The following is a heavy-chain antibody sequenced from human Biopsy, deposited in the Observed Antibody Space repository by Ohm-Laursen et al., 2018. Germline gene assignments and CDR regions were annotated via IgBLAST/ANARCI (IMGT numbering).Heavy chain of an antibody. CDR2: INHRGYT. CDR3: ARSGQWARYYFDY. CDR1: GGSISGYY. D-gene: IGHD6-19*01. J-gene: IGHJ4*01. V-gene: IGHV4-34*01. Sequence: GTLSLTCTVSGGSISGYYWSWIRQPPGKGLEWIGEINHRGYTDYNASLKGRVSISVDTSKNQLSLNLTSVTAADTAVFYCARSGQWARYYFDYWGHGTLVTVS.